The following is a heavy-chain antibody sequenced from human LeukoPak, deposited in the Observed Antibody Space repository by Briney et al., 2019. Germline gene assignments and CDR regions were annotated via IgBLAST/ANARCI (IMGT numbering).Heavy chain of an antibody. CDR1: GDRVSNTGAA. Sequence: SQTLSLTCAISGDRVSNTGAAWNWIRQSPSRGLEWLGRTYYRSKWYNDYAMSVKSRISINPDTSKNQFSLHLNSVTPEDTAVYYCARETAWFDPWGQGTLVTVSS. V-gene: IGHV6-1*01. J-gene: IGHJ5*02. D-gene: IGHD1-1*01. CDR3: ARETAWFDP. CDR2: TYYRSKWYN.